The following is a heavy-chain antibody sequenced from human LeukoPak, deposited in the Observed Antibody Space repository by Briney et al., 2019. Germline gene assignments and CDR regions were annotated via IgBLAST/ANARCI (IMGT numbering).Heavy chain of an antibody. Sequence: SETLSLTCAVYGGSFSGYYRSWVRQPPGKGLEWIGEINPSGSTNYNPSIKSRVTISVDTSKNQFSLKLSSVTAADTAVYYCARGGQQLLFCYYYYYMDVWGKGTTVTVSS. CDR1: GGSFSGYY. J-gene: IGHJ6*03. CDR2: INPSGST. CDR3: ARGGQQLLFCYYYYYMDV. V-gene: IGHV4-34*01. D-gene: IGHD2-2*01.